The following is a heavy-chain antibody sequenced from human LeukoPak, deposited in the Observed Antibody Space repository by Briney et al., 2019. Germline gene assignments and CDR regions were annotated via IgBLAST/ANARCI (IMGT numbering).Heavy chain of an antibody. D-gene: IGHD1-26*01. V-gene: IGHV1-8*03. CDR3: ARREGTHDAFDI. J-gene: IGHJ3*02. CDR2: MNPNSGNT. CDR1: GYTFTSYD. Sequence: GASVKVSCKASGYTFTSYDINWVRQATGQGLEWMGWMNPNSGNTGYAQKFQGRVTITRNTSISTAYMELSSLRSEDTAVYYCARREGTHDAFDIWGQGTMVTVSS.